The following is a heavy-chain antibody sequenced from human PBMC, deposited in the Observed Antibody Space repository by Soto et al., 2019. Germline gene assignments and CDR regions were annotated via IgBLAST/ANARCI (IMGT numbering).Heavy chain of an antibody. CDR2: IKSTSSGVTT. J-gene: IGHJ1*01. Sequence: EVQLVESGGALVKPGGSLRLSCAASGLTFNIACMSWVRQAPGKGLEWVGRIKSTSSGVTTDYPEHVKGRFNSSRDDSRNTLYLQMNSVKAEVSAVYYCTAEDGRHWGQVTLVTVSS. CDR1: GLTFNIAC. D-gene: IGHD1-26*01. V-gene: IGHV3-15*02. CDR3: TAEDGRH.